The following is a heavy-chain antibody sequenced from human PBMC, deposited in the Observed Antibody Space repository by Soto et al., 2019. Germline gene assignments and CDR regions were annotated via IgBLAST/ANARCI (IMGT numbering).Heavy chain of an antibody. V-gene: IGHV3-30*18. CDR2: ISYDGSNK. CDR3: AKSLSGSYLLYFDY. D-gene: IGHD1-26*01. CDR1: GFTFSSYG. Sequence: GSLRLSCAASGFTFSSYGMHWVRQAPGKGLEWVAVISYDGSNKYYADSVKGRFTISRDNSKNTLYLQMNSLRAEDTAVYYCAKSLSGSYLLYFDYWGQGTLVTVSS. J-gene: IGHJ4*02.